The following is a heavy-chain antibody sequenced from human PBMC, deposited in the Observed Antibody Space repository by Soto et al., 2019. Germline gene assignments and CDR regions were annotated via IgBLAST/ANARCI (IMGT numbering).Heavy chain of an antibody. CDR1: GYTFTDYD. V-gene: IGHV1-18*01. CDR2: ISAYNGNT. CDR3: ARDYYYDSSGSNSAGFDY. J-gene: IGHJ4*02. Sequence: GASVKVSCKASGYTFTDYDINWVRQAPGQGLEWMGWISAYNGNTNYAQKLQGRVTMTTDTSTSTAYMELRSLRSDDTAVYYCARDYYYDSSGSNSAGFDYWGQGTLVTVSS. D-gene: IGHD3-22*01.